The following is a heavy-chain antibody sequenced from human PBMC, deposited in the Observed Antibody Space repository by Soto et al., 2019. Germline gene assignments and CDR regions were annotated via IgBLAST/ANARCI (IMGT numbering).Heavy chain of an antibody. Sequence: GVLRLSCAASGFTFSDYWMSWVRQAPGKGLEWVANIKRDGSEKTYVDSVKGRFTISRDNAKNSLYLQMNSLRAEDTAVYYCASAPWEAAARSRWGQGTLVTVSS. CDR2: IKRDGSEK. CDR3: ASAPWEAAARSR. CDR1: GFTFSDYW. D-gene: IGHD6-13*01. V-gene: IGHV3-7*05. J-gene: IGHJ4*02.